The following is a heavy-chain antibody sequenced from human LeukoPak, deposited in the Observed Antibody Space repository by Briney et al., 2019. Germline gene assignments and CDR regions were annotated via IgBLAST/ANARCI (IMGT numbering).Heavy chain of an antibody. Sequence: PGGSLRLSCAASGFTFSSFAMSWVRQPPGKGLEWVSGISGGGGTTFYADSVKGRFIISRDDSKNTLYLRMNSLRAEDTAVYYCAKDLFGGPDAFDIWGQGTMVTVSS. CDR3: AKDLFGGPDAFDI. CDR1: GFTFSSFA. V-gene: IGHV3-23*01. CDR2: ISGGGGTT. D-gene: IGHD2-15*01. J-gene: IGHJ3*02.